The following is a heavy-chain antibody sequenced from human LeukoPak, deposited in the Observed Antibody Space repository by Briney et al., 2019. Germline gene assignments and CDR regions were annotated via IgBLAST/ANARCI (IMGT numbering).Heavy chain of an antibody. CDR1: GGSISSYY. V-gene: IGHV4-59*01. CDR3: AGYFDWLLGFDY. D-gene: IGHD3-9*01. J-gene: IGHJ4*02. CDR2: IYYSGST. Sequence: SETLSLTCTVSGGSISSYYWSWIRQPPGKGLEWIGYIYYSGSTNYNPSLKSRVTISVDTSKNQFSLKLSSVTAADTAVYYCAGYFDWLLGFDYWGQGTLVTVSS.